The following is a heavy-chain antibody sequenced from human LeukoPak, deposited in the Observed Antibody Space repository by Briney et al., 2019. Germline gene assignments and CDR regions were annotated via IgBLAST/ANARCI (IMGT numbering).Heavy chain of an antibody. D-gene: IGHD6-19*01. CDR2: INTDCTST. CDR1: GFTFSSYW. J-gene: IGHJ4*02. Sequence: GGSLRLSCAASGFTFSSYWMHWVRQAPGKGLVWVSRINTDCTSTTYADSVQGRFTISRDSAKNTLSLQMNSLRAEDTAVYYCARDGVAVAGRPPRYYLDYWGQGTLVTVSS. CDR3: ARDGVAVAGRPPRYYLDY. V-gene: IGHV3-74*01.